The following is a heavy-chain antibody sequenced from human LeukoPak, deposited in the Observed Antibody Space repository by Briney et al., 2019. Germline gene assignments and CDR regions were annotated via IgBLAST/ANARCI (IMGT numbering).Heavy chain of an antibody. CDR2: INWNGGST. CDR3: AKLIAPAPTWYMDV. CDR1: GFTFDDYG. Sequence: GGSLRLSCAASGFTFDDYGMNWVRQAPGKGLEWVSGINWNGGSTGYADSVKGRFTISRGNANNSLYLQMNSLRAEDTALYYCAKLIAPAPTWYMDVWGKGTTVTVSS. V-gene: IGHV3-20*04. D-gene: IGHD6-13*01. J-gene: IGHJ6*03.